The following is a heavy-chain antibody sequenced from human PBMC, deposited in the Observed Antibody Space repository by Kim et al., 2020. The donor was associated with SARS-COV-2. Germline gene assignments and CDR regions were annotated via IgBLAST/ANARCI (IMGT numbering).Heavy chain of an antibody. D-gene: IGHD2-8*01. V-gene: IGHV4-59*13. Sequence: SETLSLTCTVSGGSISSYYWSWIRQPPGKGLEWIGYIYYSGSTNYNPSLKSRVTISVDTSKNQFSLKLSSVTAADTAVYYCAGQMYGGRVDYWGQGTLVT. CDR1: GGSISSYY. J-gene: IGHJ4*02. CDR3: AGQMYGGRVDY. CDR2: IYYSGST.